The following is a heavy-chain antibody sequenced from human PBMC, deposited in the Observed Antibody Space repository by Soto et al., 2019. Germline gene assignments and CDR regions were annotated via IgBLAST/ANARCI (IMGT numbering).Heavy chain of an antibody. J-gene: IGHJ4*02. CDR3: ARALPYSSSGDS. CDR2: ISASNGNI. CDR1: GYTFTTYG. D-gene: IGHD6-13*01. Sequence: QVQLVQFGAEVKKPGASVRVSCKASGYTFTTYGISWVRQAPGQGLEWMGWISASNGNIYYGQKFQGRVTMTTDSFTSTAYIELSSLTSDDTAVYYCARALPYSSSGDSWGRGTLVTVSS. V-gene: IGHV1-18*01.